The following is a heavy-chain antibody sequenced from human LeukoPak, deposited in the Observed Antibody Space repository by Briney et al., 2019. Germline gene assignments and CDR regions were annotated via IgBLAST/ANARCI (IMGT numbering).Heavy chain of an antibody. CDR1: GYTFTGYY. V-gene: IGHV1-2*02. Sequence: ASVKVSCKASGYTFTGYYMHWVRQAPGQGLEWMGWINPNSGGTNYTQKLQGRVTMTTDTSTSTAYMELRSLRSDDTAVYYCARTNGVLWFGKSHYYMDVWGKGTTVTVSS. D-gene: IGHD3-10*01. CDR3: ARTNGVLWFGKSHYYMDV. J-gene: IGHJ6*03. CDR2: INPNSGGT.